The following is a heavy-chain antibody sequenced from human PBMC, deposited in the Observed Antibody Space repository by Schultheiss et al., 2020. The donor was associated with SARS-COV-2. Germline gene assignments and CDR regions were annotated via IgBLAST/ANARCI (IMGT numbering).Heavy chain of an antibody. V-gene: IGHV4-4*07. J-gene: IGHJ6*03. CDR2: IYTSGST. CDR1: GGSISSYY. D-gene: IGHD3-10*01. Sequence: GSLRLSCTVSGGSISSYYWSWIRQPAGKGLEWIGRIYTSGSTNYNPSLKSRVTMSVDTSKNQFSLKLSSVTAADTAVYYCARAGSLWFGELLPHDYYYYMDVWGKGTTVTVSS. CDR3: ARAGSLWFGELLPHDYYYYMDV.